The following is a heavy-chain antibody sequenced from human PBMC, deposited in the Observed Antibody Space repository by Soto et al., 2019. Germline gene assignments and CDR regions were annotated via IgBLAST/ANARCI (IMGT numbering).Heavy chain of an antibody. CDR1: GGTFNTFA. CDR2: IVPILGPA. J-gene: IGHJ4*02. CDR3: ARAAKSYFDS. Sequence: QVQLVQSGAEVKKPGSSVNVSCKASGGTFNTFAISWVRQAPGQGLEYLGGIVPILGPAFYAQRFQGRDTITADKSTNTAYLELTSLSSEDTAVYYCARAAKSYFDSWGQGTQVTVSS. V-gene: IGHV1-69*06.